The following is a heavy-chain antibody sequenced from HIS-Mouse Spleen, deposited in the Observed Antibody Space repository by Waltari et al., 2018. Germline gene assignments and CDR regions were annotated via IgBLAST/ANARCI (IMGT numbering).Heavy chain of an antibody. J-gene: IGHJ3*02. CDR1: GGSLSISSYY. D-gene: IGHD3-16*01. V-gene: IGHV4-39*07. CDR2: IYYSGST. Sequence: QLQLQESGPGLVKPSETLSLPCTVPGGSLSISSYYWVGIRQPPGTGLEWIGSIYYSGSTYYNPSLKSRVTISVDTSKNQFSLKLSSVTAADTAVYYCARDGAGETDAFDIWGQGTMVTVSS. CDR3: ARDGAGETDAFDI.